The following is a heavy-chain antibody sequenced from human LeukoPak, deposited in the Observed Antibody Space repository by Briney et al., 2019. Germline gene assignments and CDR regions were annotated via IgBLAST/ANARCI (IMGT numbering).Heavy chain of an antibody. V-gene: IGHV1-18*01. Sequence: ASVKVSCKASGYTFPNYGISWIRQAPGQGLEWMGWISAYNGHTNYAQKLQGRVTMTADTSTNTAYMELRSLRSDDTAMYYCERMGKIWFGDREDSDYWGQGTLLTVSS. CDR3: ERMGKIWFGDREDSDY. J-gene: IGHJ4*02. D-gene: IGHD3-10*01. CDR2: ISAYNGHT. CDR1: GYTFPNYG.